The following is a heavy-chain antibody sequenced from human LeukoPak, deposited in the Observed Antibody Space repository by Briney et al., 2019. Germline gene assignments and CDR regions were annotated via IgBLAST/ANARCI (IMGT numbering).Heavy chain of an antibody. Sequence: PGGSLRLSCAASGFTFSSYAMSWVRQAPGKGLEWVSAISGSGGSTYYADSVKGRFTISRDNSKNTLYLQMNSLRAEDTALYYCAFGIAAAGAFDYWGQGTLVTVSS. V-gene: IGHV3-23*01. D-gene: IGHD6-13*01. CDR2: ISGSGGST. CDR3: AFGIAAAGAFDY. CDR1: GFTFSSYA. J-gene: IGHJ4*02.